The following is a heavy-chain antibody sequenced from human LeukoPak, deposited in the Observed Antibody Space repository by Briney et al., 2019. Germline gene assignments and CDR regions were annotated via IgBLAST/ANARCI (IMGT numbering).Heavy chain of an antibody. J-gene: IGHJ3*02. V-gene: IGHV3-21*01. CDR1: GFTFSSYS. CDR2: ISSSSSYI. CDR3: ARGRYYDSSGYPGSDAFDI. Sequence: GGSLRLSCAASGFTFSSYSMNWVRQAPGKGLEWVSSISSSSSYIYYADSVKGRFTISIDNAKNSLYLQMNSLRAEDTAVYYCARGRYYDSSGYPGSDAFDIWGQGTMVTVSS. D-gene: IGHD3-22*01.